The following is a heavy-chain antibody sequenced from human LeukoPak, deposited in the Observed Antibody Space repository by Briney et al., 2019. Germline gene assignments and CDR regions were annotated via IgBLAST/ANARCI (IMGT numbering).Heavy chain of an antibody. V-gene: IGHV3-53*01. CDR2: IYSGGST. Sequence: PGACLRLSCSVSAFTVSHNYVRGVRRAPGKGLEWVSVIYSGGSTYTADSVKGRFTISRDNSKNTLYLKMNSLRAEDTGVYYSARTGSYCSGGSCYSFSSAFFDYWGQGTLVTVSS. CDR1: AFTVSHNY. CDR3: ARTGSYCSGGSCYSFSSAFFDY. D-gene: IGHD2-15*01. J-gene: IGHJ4*02.